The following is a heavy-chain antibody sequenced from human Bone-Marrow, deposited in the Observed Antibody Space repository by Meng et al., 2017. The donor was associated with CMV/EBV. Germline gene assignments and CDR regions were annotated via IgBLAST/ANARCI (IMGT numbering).Heavy chain of an antibody. D-gene: IGHD2-2*01. CDR3: ARYQLLTYYYYGMDV. J-gene: IGHJ6*02. V-gene: IGHV3-7*01. CDR2: IKQDGSEK. Sequence: GESLKISCAASGFTFSNYWMSWVRQAPGKGLEWVANIKQDGSEKYYVDSVKGRFTISRDNAKNSLYLQMNSLRAEDTAVYYCARYQLLTYYYYGMDVWGQGTTVTVYS. CDR1: GFTFSNYW.